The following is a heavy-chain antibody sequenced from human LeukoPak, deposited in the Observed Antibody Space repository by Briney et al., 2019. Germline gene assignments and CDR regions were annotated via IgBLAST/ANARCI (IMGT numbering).Heavy chain of an antibody. CDR1: GYTFTGYY. V-gene: IGHV1-2*02. D-gene: IGHD3-9*01. CDR2: INPNSGGT. CDR3: ARETRYFDWLLGGPDYYYYMDV. Sequence: GASVKVSCKASGYTFTGYYMHWVRQAPGQGLEWMGWINPNSGGTNYAQKFQGRVTMTRDTSISTAYMELSRLRSDDTAVYYCARETRYFDWLLGGPDYYYYMDVWGKGTTVTVSS. J-gene: IGHJ6*03.